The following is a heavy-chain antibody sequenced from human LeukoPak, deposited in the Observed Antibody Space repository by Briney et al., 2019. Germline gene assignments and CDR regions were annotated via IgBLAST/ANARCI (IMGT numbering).Heavy chain of an antibody. CDR3: AKVSAVPPRLFDY. CDR1: GFTFSSYA. D-gene: IGHD1-26*01. J-gene: IGHJ4*02. Sequence: TGGSLRLSCAASGFTFSSYAMSWVRQAPGKGLEWVSAISGSGGSTYHADSVKGRFTISRDNSKNTLYLQMNSLRAEDTAVYYCAKVSAVPPRLFDYWGQGTLVTVSS. CDR2: ISGSGGST. V-gene: IGHV3-23*01.